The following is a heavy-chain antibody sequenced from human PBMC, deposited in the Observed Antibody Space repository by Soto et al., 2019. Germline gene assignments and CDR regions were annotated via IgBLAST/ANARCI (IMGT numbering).Heavy chain of an antibody. CDR1: GFTFSSYG. J-gene: IGHJ5*02. V-gene: IGHV3-30*18. CDR2: ISYDGSNK. CDR3: AKDKSTFRGFDP. Sequence: QVQLVESGGGGVQPGMSLRLSCAASGFTFSSYGMHLVRQAPGKGLEWVAVISYDGSNKYYADSVKGRFTISRDNSKNTLYLQMNSLRAEDTAVYYCAKDKSTFRGFDPWGQGTLVTVSS. D-gene: IGHD3-16*01.